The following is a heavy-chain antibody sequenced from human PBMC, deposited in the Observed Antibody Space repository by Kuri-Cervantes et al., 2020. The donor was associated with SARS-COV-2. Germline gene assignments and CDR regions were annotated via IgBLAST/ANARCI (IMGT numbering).Heavy chain of an antibody. CDR3: AKVGLAQNDFWSGYYTG. J-gene: IGHJ4*02. Sequence: GGSLRLSCAAAGFRFSNYAMSWVRQAPGRGLEWVAVVYSSDARTSYADSAKGRFSISRDNSKNTVYLQMNSLRVEDTAVYYCAKVGLAQNDFWSGYYTGWGQGTLVTVSS. D-gene: IGHD3-3*01. CDR1: GFRFSNYA. CDR2: VYSSDART. V-gene: IGHV3-23*05.